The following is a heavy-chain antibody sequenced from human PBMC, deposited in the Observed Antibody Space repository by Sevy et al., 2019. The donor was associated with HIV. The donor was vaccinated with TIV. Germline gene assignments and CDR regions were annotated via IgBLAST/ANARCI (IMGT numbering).Heavy chain of an antibody. V-gene: IGHV3-72*01. J-gene: IGHJ4*02. D-gene: IGHD6-25*01. CDR3: ATHAGIAAADRVFDY. CDR2: TRNKSDGYTT. Sequence: GGSQRLSCVASGFTFSDHYMEWVRQAPGKGLEWVGRTRNKSDGYTTEYAASVKGRFTISRDESKNSLYVQMNSLKAEDTAVYYCATHAGIAAADRVFDYWGQGTLVTVSS. CDR1: GFTFSDHY.